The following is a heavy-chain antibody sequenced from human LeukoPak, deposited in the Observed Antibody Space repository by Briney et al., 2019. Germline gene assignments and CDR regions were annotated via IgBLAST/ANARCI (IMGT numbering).Heavy chain of an antibody. Sequence: GGSLRLSCAASGFTFSSYVMHWVRQAPGKGLEWVAVISYDGSNKYYADSVKGRFTISRDNSKNTLYLQLNSLRPEDTAVYYCASKWYCGGDCYYQIDYWGQGTLVTVSS. CDR3: ASKWYCGGDCYYQIDY. D-gene: IGHD2-21*02. CDR2: ISYDGSNK. V-gene: IGHV3-30*03. CDR1: GFTFSSYV. J-gene: IGHJ4*02.